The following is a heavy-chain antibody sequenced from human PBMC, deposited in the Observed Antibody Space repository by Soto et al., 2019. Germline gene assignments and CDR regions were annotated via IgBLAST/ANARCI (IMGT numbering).Heavy chain of an antibody. CDR3: KTGQDKAMANDAVDI. CDR2: IKSKTDGGTT. Sequence: PGGSLRLSCAASGFTFSNAWMSWVRQAPGKGLEWVGRIKSKTDGGTTDYAAPVKGRFTISRDDSKNTLYLQMNSLKTEDTAVYYCKTGQDKAMANDAVDIWGQVAMVTVS. D-gene: IGHD5-18*01. CDR1: GFTFSNAW. J-gene: IGHJ3*02. V-gene: IGHV3-15*01.